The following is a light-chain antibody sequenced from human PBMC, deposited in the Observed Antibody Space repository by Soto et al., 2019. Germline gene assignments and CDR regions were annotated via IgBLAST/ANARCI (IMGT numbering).Light chain of an antibody. CDR2: EDS. J-gene: IGLJ7*01. V-gene: IGLV3-21*02. CDR1: NIESRS. CDR3: QVWVSSSDRAV. Sequence: SYELTQPPSVSAAPGQTAKITCGGNNIESRSVHWYQQKPGQAPVLVVYEDSDRPSGIPGGFSGSNSGNTATLTISRVEAGDEAEYYCQVWVSSSDRAVFGGGSQRTVL.